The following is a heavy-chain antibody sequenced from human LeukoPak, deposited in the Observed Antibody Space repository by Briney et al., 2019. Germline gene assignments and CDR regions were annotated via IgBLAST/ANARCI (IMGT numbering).Heavy chain of an antibody. CDR1: GGSISRSSYY. D-gene: IGHD6-13*01. J-gene: IGHJ4*02. CDR2: IYYSGST. CDR3: ARQITSPGTWGWDVIDY. V-gene: IGHV4-39*01. Sequence: SETLSLTCTVSGGSISRSSYYWGWIRQPPGKGLEGIGSIYYSGSTYVNPSLKSRVTISVHTSKNQFSLKLSSVTAADTAVYYCARQITSPGTWGWDVIDYWGQGTLVTVSS.